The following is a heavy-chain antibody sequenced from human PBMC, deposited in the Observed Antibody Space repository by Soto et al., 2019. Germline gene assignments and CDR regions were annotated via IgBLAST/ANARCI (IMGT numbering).Heavy chain of an antibody. D-gene: IGHD3-22*01. CDR3: VKGGTSVSSAGFDY. Sequence: PGGSLRLSCSASGFTFSSYSMHWVRQAPGKGLEFVSVIRNNGVSTYYADSVKGRFTISRDNSNNTLSLQMRSLRPEDTAVYYCVKGGTSVSSAGFDYWGLGALVTVSS. V-gene: IGHV3-64D*06. J-gene: IGHJ4*02. CDR1: GFTFSSYS. CDR2: IRNNGVST.